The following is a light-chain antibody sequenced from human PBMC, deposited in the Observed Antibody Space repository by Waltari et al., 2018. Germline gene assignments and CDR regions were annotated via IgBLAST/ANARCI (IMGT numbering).Light chain of an antibody. CDR2: RVS. CDR1: QSLVHSDGNTH. J-gene: IGKJ2*01. Sequence: DVVMTQSPLYLPVTLGQPASISCKSSQSLVHSDGNTHLNWFHQRPGQSPRRLIYRVSNRDPGVPDRFSGGGSGTDFTLKISRVEAEDVGVYYCMQGTHWPYTFGQGTRLDIK. V-gene: IGKV2-30*02. CDR3: MQGTHWPYT.